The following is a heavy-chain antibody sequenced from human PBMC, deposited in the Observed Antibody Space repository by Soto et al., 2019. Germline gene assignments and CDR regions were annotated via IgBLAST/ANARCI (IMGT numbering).Heavy chain of an antibody. CDR1: GGSISSYY. D-gene: IGHD3-22*01. Sequence: SETLSLTCTVSGGSISSYYWSWIRQHPGKGLEWIGYIYYSGSTYYNPSLKSRVTISVDTSKNQFSLKLSSVTAADTAVYYCARDTHYDSSGYGLYFDYWGQGTLVTVSS. J-gene: IGHJ4*02. CDR2: IYYSGST. CDR3: ARDTHYDSSGYGLYFDY. V-gene: IGHV4-59*06.